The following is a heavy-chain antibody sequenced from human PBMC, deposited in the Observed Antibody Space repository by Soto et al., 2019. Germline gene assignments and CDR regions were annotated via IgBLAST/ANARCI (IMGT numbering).Heavy chain of an antibody. D-gene: IGHD3-10*01. CDR2: IYWDDDT. Sequence: SGPTLVNPTQTLTLTCTFSGFSLSTYGVGVGWIRQPPGKALEWLALIYWDDDTRFSPSLNSRLAVTKDTSKSQVVLTMTHMDPVDTATYYCAHRPGFSMAFDYWGPGSLVTVSS. J-gene: IGHJ4*02. CDR1: GFSLSTYGVG. CDR3: AHRPGFSMAFDY. V-gene: IGHV2-5*02.